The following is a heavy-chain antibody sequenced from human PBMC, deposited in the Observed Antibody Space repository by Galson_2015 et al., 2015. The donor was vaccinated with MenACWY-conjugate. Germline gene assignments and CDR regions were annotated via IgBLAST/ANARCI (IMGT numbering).Heavy chain of an antibody. V-gene: IGHV3-66*01. CDR2: IYAGGST. J-gene: IGHJ4*02. Sequence: GKGLEWVSLIYAGGSTYYTESVKGRFTISRDNSKNTLSLQMNSLRAEDTAVYYCTRDSWGGGANWGQGTLVTVSS. CDR3: TRDSWGGGAN. D-gene: IGHD3-16*01.